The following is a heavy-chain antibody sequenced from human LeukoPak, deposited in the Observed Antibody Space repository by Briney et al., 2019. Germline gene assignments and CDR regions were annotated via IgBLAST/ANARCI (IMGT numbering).Heavy chain of an antibody. J-gene: IGHJ5*02. D-gene: IGHD3-16*01. CDR3: ARFTPQGYGWGGYNRFDP. V-gene: IGHV4-38-2*02. CDR2: IYHSGNT. CDR1: GYSISTSYY. Sequence: SETLSLTCTVSGYSISTSYYWGWIRQPPGKGLEWIGSIYHSGNTYYNPSLKSRVTISVDTSKNQFSLNLTSVTAADTAVYYCARFTPQGYGWGGYNRFDPWGQGTPVTVSS.